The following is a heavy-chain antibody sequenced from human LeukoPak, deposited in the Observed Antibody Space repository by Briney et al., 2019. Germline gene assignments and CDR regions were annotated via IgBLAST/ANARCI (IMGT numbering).Heavy chain of an antibody. J-gene: IGHJ1*01. CDR2: IKYDGSKK. CDR3: VRDGLQLRSWSFFEH. V-gene: IGHV3-7*01. D-gene: IGHD3-10*02. CDR1: GFLFSCYW. Sequence: GGSLRLSCAASGFLFSCYWMRWVRQAPGKGLEWVAIIKYDGSKKLYADSAKGRFTISRDNSKNTLFIQMNSLRAEDTAVYYCVRDGLQLRSWSFFEHWGQGTLVTVAS.